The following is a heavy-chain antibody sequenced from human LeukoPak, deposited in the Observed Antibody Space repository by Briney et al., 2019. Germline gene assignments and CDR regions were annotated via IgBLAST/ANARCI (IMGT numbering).Heavy chain of an antibody. V-gene: IGHV4-59*01. CDR3: ARSRSSSWWFAFDI. CDR2: VYYSGST. D-gene: IGHD6-13*01. CDR1: GGSISNNY. J-gene: IGHJ3*02. Sequence: SETLSLTCTVSGGSISNNYWSWIRQPPGKGLEWIGNVYYSGSTNYNPSLKSRRTISVDTSKNQFSLRLSFVTAADTAVYYCARSRSSSWWFAFDIWGQGTMVTVSS.